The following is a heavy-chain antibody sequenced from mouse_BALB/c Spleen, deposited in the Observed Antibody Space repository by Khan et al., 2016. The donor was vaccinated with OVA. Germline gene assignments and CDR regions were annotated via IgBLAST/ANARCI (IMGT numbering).Heavy chain of an antibody. CDR3: ARAYDGYYFDY. J-gene: IGHJ2*01. CDR2: ISYSGST. V-gene: IGHV3-2*02. CDR1: GYSITSDYA. D-gene: IGHD2-9*01. Sequence: EVQLQESGPGLVKPSQSLSLTCTVTGYSITSDYAWNWIRQFPGNKLEWMGYISYSGSTSYNPSLKSRISITRDTSKNQFFLQLNSVTTEDIATYYCARAYDGYYFDYWGQGTTLTVSS.